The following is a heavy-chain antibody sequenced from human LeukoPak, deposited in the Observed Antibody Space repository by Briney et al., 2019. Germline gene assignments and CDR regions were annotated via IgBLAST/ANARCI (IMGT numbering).Heavy chain of an antibody. D-gene: IGHD3-10*01. J-gene: IGHJ4*02. CDR3: ARDLGYGSGSYSNVPLYFDY. CDR1: GFTFSSYG. CDR2: ISSSGSTI. Sequence: GGTLRLSCAASGFTFSSYGMSWVRQAPGKGLEWVSYISSSGSTIYYADSVKGRFTISRDNAKNSLYLQMNSLRAEDTAVYYCARDLGYGSGSYSNVPLYFDYWGQGTLVTVSS. V-gene: IGHV3-48*04.